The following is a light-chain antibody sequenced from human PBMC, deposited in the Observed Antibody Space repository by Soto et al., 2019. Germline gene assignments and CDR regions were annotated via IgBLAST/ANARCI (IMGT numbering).Light chain of an antibody. CDR3: QHQGT. CDR2: GAS. V-gene: IGKV3-15*01. J-gene: IGKJ1*01. Sequence: EIVMTQSPATLSVSPGERATLSCRASQSVSSNLAWYQQKPGQAPRLLIYGASTRATGIPARFSGSGSGTEFTLTISSLQSEDFAVYYCQHQGTFGQGTKVEIK. CDR1: QSVSSN.